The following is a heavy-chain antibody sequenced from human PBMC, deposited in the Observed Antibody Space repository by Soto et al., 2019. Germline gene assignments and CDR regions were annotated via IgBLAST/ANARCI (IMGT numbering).Heavy chain of an antibody. J-gene: IGHJ4*02. V-gene: IGHV1-2*04. CDR1: GYTFTVYY. D-gene: IGHD4-17*01. CDR3: ARDCGYGDYYFDY. CDR2: INPNSGGT. Sequence: ASVKVSCKASGYTFTVYYMHWVRQAPGQGLEWMGWINPNSGGTNYAQEFQGWVTMTRDTSISTAYMELSRLRSDDTAVYYCARDCGYGDYYFDYWGQGTLVTSPQ.